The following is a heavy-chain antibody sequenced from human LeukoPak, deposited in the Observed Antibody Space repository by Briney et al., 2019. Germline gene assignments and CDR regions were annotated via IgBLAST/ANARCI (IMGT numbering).Heavy chain of an antibody. CDR3: AREGYTASPFDY. Sequence: SETLSLTCTVSGYSISSGYYWGWIRQPPGKGLEWIGSIYHSGSTYYNPSLKSRVTMSVDTSKNQFSLKLSSVTAADTAVYYCAREGYTASPFDYWGQGTLVTVSS. CDR2: IYHSGST. V-gene: IGHV4-38-2*02. CDR1: GYSISSGYY. J-gene: IGHJ4*02. D-gene: IGHD5-18*01.